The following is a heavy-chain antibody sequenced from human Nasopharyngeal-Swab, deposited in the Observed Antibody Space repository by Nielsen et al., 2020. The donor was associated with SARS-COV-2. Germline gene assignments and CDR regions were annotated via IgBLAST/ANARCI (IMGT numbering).Heavy chain of an antibody. J-gene: IGHJ6*02. CDR2: ISSSGSTI. CDR3: AMRYYDILTGYRRGYYYGMDV. D-gene: IGHD3-9*01. CDR1: GFTFSDYY. Sequence: GESLKISCAASGFTFSDYYMSWIRQAPGKGLEWVSYISSSGSTIYYADSVKGRFAISRDNAKNSLYLQMNSLRAEDTAVYYCAMRYYDILTGYRRGYYYGMDVWGQGTTVTVSS. V-gene: IGHV3-11*04.